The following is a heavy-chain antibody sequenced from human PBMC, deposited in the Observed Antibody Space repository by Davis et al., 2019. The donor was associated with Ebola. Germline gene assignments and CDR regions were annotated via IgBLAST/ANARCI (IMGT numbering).Heavy chain of an antibody. V-gene: IGHV1-3*01. J-gene: IGHJ3*02. D-gene: IGHD2-2*02. CDR2: INAGNGNT. Sequence: ASVKVSCKASGYTFTSYAMHWVRQAPGQRLEWMGWINAGNGNTKYSQKFQGRVTITRDTSASTAYMELSSLRSEDTAVYYCARVAYCSSTSCYMGVFDIWGQGTMVTVSS. CDR1: GYTFTSYA. CDR3: ARVAYCSSTSCYMGVFDI.